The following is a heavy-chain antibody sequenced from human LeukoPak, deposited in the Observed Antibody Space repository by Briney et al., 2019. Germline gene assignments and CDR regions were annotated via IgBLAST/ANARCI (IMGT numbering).Heavy chain of an antibody. V-gene: IGHV3-74*01. CDR3: ARGKDSSGWEYIFDY. CDR1: GFTFSSYW. D-gene: IGHD6-19*01. CDR2: INSDGSST. Sequence: GGSLRLSCAASGFTFSSYWMPWVRQAPGKGLVWVSRINSDGSSTSYADSVKGRFTISRDNAKNTLYLQMNSLRAEDTAVYYCARGKDSSGWEYIFDYWGQGTLVTVSS. J-gene: IGHJ4*02.